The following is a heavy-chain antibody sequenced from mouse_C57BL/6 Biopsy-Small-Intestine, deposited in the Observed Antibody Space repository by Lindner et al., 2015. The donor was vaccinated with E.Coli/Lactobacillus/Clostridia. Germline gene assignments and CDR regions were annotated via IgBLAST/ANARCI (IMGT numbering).Heavy chain of an antibody. V-gene: IGHV1-9*01. D-gene: IGHD2-3*01. CDR2: ILPGSVST. J-gene: IGHJ4*01. CDR3: ARSDGYYVNALDY. CDR1: GYTFTDYY. Sequence: VQLQESGPVLVKPGASVKMSCKASGYTFTDYYLNWVKQSRGKSLEWIGEILPGSVSTKYNEKFKDKATFTADTSSNTAYMQLSSLTTEDSAIYYCARSDGYYVNALDYWGQGTSVTVSS.